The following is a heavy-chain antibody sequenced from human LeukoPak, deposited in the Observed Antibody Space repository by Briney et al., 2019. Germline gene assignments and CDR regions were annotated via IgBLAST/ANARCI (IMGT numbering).Heavy chain of an antibody. V-gene: IGHV4-59*01. J-gene: IGHJ6*02. CDR1: GGSISTYY. D-gene: IGHD6-6*01. Sequence: PSETLSLTCTVSGGSISTYYWNWIRQPPGKGLEWIGYIYHSGSTNYNPSLQSRVTISVDTSKNQFSLNLNSVTAADTAVYYCARVGTGLVLYYYYGMDVWGQGTTVTVSS. CDR2: IYHSGST. CDR3: ARVGTGLVLYYYYGMDV.